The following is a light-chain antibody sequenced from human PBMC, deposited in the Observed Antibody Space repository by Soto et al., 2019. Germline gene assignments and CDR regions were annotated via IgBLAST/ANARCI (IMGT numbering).Light chain of an antibody. CDR3: QQYNNWPRT. CDR2: GAS. J-gene: IGKJ1*01. CDR1: QTVSSN. V-gene: IGKV3D-15*01. Sequence: EIVLTQSPGTLSLSPGERATLSCRASQTVSSNYLAWCQQRPGQAPRLLIHGASTRATGIAARFSGSGSGTEFTLTISSLQSEDFAVYYCQQYNNWPRTFGQGTKVDIK.